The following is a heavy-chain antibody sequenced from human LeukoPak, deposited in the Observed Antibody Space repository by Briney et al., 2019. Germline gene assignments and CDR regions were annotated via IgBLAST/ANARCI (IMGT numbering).Heavy chain of an antibody. J-gene: IGHJ4*02. V-gene: IGHV3-23*01. CDR2: ISGSGGRT. Sequence: GGSLRLSCAASGFTFSNYAMSWVRQAPGKGLEWVSVISGSGGRTYSADSVKGRFTISRDNSKNTLYLQMNSLRAEDTAVYYCAKSRHSDYDWGNYWGQGTLVTVSS. D-gene: IGHD5-12*01. CDR3: AKSRHSDYDWGNY. CDR1: GFTFSNYA.